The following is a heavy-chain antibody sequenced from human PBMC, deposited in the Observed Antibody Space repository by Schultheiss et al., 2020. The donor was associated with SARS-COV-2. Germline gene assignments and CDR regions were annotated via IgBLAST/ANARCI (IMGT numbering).Heavy chain of an antibody. CDR3: ATGGVDFHFDP. CDR1: GFTFSNAW. D-gene: IGHD5-12*01. V-gene: IGHV3-21*04. CDR2: ISGSGGST. J-gene: IGHJ5*02. Sequence: GGSLRLSCAASGFTFSNAWMNWVRQAPGKGLEWVSAISGSGGSTNYADSVKGRFTISRDNVKKSLYLQMNSLRAEDTAVYYCATGGVDFHFDPWGQGTLVTVSS.